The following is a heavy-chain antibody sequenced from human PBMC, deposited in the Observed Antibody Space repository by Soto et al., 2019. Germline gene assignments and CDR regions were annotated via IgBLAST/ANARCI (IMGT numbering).Heavy chain of an antibody. Sequence: RRLSCAASGFTFSSYSMNWVRQAPGKGLEWVSSISSSSSYIYYADSVKGRFTIPRDNAKNSLYLQMNSLRAEDTAVYYCARDRIAVAGKKTYGMDVWGQGTTVTVSS. CDR2: ISSSSSYI. CDR1: GFTFSSYS. D-gene: IGHD6-19*01. V-gene: IGHV3-21*01. CDR3: ARDRIAVAGKKTYGMDV. J-gene: IGHJ6*02.